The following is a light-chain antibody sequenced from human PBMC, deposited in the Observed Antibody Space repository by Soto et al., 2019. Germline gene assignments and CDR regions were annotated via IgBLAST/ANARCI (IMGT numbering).Light chain of an antibody. Sequence: EIVLTQSPGTLSLSPGERATLSCRASQRGSGTYLAWYQQKPGQAPRLLIYGASSRATGIPYRFSGSGSGTDFTLTISRLEPEDFAVYYCQQYGSSPFTFGPGTKVDIK. V-gene: IGKV3-20*01. CDR3: QQYGSSPFT. CDR2: GAS. CDR1: QRGSGTY. J-gene: IGKJ3*01.